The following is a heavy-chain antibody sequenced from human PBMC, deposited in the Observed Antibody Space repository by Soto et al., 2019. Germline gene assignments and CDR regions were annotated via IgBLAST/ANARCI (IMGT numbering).Heavy chain of an antibody. D-gene: IGHD6-6*01. CDR1: VGSFSGYY. V-gene: IGHV4-34*01. CDR2: INHSGST. CDR3: ARGWGGIAARPSYYYGMDV. J-gene: IGHJ6*02. Sequence: QVQLQQWGAGLLKPSETLSLTCAVYVGSFSGYYWSWISQHPGKGLEWIGAINHSGSTNYNPSLKRRVTISVDTSKYQFALKLSAVTAADTAVYYCARGWGGIAARPSYYYGMDVWGQVTTVTVSS.